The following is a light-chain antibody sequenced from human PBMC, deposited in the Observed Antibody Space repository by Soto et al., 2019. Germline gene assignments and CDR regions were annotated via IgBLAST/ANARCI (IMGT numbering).Light chain of an antibody. J-gene: IGLJ2*01. Sequence: QSVLTQPASMSGSPGQSITISCTGTSSDVGGYNYVSWYQQHPGKAPKLMIYDVSNRPSGVSNRFSGSKSGNTASLTISGLQAEDEADYYCSSYTSSSLVVFGGGTKLTVL. CDR1: SSDVGGYNY. CDR2: DVS. CDR3: SSYTSSSLVV. V-gene: IGLV2-14*01.